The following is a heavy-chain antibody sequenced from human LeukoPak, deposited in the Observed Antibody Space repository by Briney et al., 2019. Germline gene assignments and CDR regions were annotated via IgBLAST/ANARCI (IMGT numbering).Heavy chain of an antibody. Sequence: GASVKVSSKASGYTFTSYAMNWVRQAPGQGLEWMGWINPNSGGTNYAQKFQGRVTMTRDTSISTAYMELSRLRFDDTAVYYCARSPDILTGENFDYWGQGTLVTVSS. CDR1: GYTFTSYA. J-gene: IGHJ4*02. D-gene: IGHD3-9*01. CDR3: ARSPDILTGENFDY. CDR2: INPNSGGT. V-gene: IGHV1-2*02.